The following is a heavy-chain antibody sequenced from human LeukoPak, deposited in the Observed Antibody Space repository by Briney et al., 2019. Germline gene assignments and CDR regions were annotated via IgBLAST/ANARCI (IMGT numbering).Heavy chain of an antibody. CDR2: ISGSGANT. Sequence: GGSLRLSCAASGFTFSNYAMSWVRQSPGRGLEWVSTISGSGANTYYADSVKGRFTISRDNSKNTLYLQMNSLRADDTAIYYCAKGRALEVVAAFNYWGQGTVVTASS. CDR3: AKGRALEVVAAFNY. CDR1: GFTFSNYA. V-gene: IGHV3-23*01. D-gene: IGHD2-15*01. J-gene: IGHJ4*02.